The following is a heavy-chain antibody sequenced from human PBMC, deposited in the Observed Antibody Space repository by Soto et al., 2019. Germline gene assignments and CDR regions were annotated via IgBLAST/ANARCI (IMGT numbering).Heavy chain of an antibody. CDR2: INHSGST. J-gene: IGHJ6*02. D-gene: IGHD3-9*01. V-gene: IGHV4-34*01. Sequence: SETLSLTCAVYGGSFSGYYWSCIRQPPGKGLERIGEINHSGSTNYNPSLKSRVTISVDTSKNQFSLKLSSVTAADTAVYYCASVPVLRYFDWLVGSNYGMDVWGQGTTVTVS. CDR3: ASVPVLRYFDWLVGSNYGMDV. CDR1: GGSFSGYY.